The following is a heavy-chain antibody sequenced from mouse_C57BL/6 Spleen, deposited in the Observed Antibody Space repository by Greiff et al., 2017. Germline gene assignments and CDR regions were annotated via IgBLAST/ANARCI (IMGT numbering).Heavy chain of an antibody. Sequence: VQLQQPGAELVKPGASVKLSCKASGYTFTSYWMHWVKQRPGQGLEWIGMIHPNSGSTNYNEKFKSKATLTVDKSSSTAYMQLSSLTSEDSAVYYCARGGYYGSSVYFDYWGQGTTLTVSS. J-gene: IGHJ2*01. CDR3: ARGGYYGSSVYFDY. D-gene: IGHD1-1*01. V-gene: IGHV1-64*01. CDR1: GYTFTSYW. CDR2: IHPNSGST.